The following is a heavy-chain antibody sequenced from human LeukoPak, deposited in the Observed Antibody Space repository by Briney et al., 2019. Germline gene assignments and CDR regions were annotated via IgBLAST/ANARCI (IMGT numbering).Heavy chain of an antibody. J-gene: IGHJ4*02. V-gene: IGHV4-59*01. CDR1: GGSISSYY. CDR3: ARSLARYDFWSGYYNFDY. D-gene: IGHD3-3*01. CDR2: IYYSGST. Sequence: PFETLSLTCTVSGGSISSYYWSWIRQPPGKGLEWIGYIYYSGSTNYNPSLKSRVTVSVDTSKNQFSLKLRSVTAADTAVYYCARSLARYDFWSGYYNFDYRGQGTPGTVSS.